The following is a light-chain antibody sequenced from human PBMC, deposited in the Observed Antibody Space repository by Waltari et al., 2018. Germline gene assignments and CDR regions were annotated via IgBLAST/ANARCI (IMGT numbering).Light chain of an antibody. CDR2: EGS. V-gene: IGLV2-23*01. Sequence: GSPGQSITISCTGTSSDVGSYNLVSWYQQHPGKAPKLMIYEGSKRPSGVSNRFSGSKSGNTASLTISGLQAEDEADYYCCSYAGSSTYVFGTGTKVTVL. CDR1: SSDVGSYNL. CDR3: CSYAGSSTYV. J-gene: IGLJ1*01.